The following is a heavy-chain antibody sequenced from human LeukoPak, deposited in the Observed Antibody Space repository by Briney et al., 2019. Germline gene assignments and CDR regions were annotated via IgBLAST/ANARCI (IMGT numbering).Heavy chain of an antibody. J-gene: IGHJ4*02. D-gene: IGHD1-26*01. CDR3: ARVGKSGSYYYFDY. CDR2: INTDGRNT. V-gene: IGHV3-74*01. CDR1: GFTFSTYW. Sequence: GGSLRLSCAGSGFTFSTYWMYWVRQAPGKGLVWVSRINTDGRNTGYADSVKGRFTISRDNAKNTLYLQMTILTAEDTAVYYCARVGKSGSYYYFDYWGQGTLVTVSS.